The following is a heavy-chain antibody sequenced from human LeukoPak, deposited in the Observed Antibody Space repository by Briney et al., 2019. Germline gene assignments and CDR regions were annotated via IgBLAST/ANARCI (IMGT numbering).Heavy chain of an antibody. D-gene: IGHD3-10*01. V-gene: IGHV4-31*03. Sequence: SETLSLTCTVSGGSISSGGYYWSWIRQHPGKGLEWIGYIYCSGSTYYNPSLKSRVAISVDTSKNQFSLKLSSVTAADTAVYYCARGPPEYYYGPFDYWGQGTLVTVSS. CDR1: GGSISSGGYY. J-gene: IGHJ4*02. CDR2: IYCSGST. CDR3: ARGPPEYYYGPFDY.